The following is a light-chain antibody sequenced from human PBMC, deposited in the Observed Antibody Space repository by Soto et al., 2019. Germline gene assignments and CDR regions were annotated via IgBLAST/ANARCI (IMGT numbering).Light chain of an antibody. CDR1: QSISSY. J-gene: IGKJ5*01. CDR3: QQYNSYCT. V-gene: IGKV1-5*01. CDR2: DAS. Sequence: DVQMPQSPSSLSASLGDRFTITCRASQSISSYLNWYQQKPGKAPKLLIYDASSLESGVPSRFRGSGSGTEFTLTISSLQPDDFATYYCQQYNSYCTFGQGTRLEIK.